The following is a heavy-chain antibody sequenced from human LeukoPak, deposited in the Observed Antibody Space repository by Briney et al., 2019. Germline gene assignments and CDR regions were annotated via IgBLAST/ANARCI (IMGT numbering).Heavy chain of an antibody. CDR3: ARDRYSGYDWGFDY. J-gene: IGHJ4*02. D-gene: IGHD5-12*01. CDR2: ISGSGGST. V-gene: IGHV3-23*01. Sequence: PGGSLRLSCAASGFTFSSYVMSWVRQAPGKGLEWVSAISGSGGSTYYADSVKGRFTISRDNAKNSLYLQMNSLRAEDTAVYYCARDRYSGYDWGFDYWGQGTLVTVSS. CDR1: GFTFSSYV.